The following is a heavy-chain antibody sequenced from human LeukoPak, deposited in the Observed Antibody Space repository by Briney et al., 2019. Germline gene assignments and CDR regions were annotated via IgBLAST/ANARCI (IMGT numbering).Heavy chain of an antibody. CDR2: ISGHNDDT. CDR3: ARAGYCSGGSCYPNYYYYYMDV. V-gene: IGHV1-18*01. CDR1: GYTFTSYA. J-gene: IGHJ6*03. Sequence: ASVKVSCKASGYTFTSYAISWVRQAPGQGLEWMGWISGHNDDTNYAQRLQGRVTMTTDTSTSTAYMELRSLRSDDTAVYYCARAGYCSGGSCYPNYYYYYMDVWGKGTTVTVSS. D-gene: IGHD2-15*01.